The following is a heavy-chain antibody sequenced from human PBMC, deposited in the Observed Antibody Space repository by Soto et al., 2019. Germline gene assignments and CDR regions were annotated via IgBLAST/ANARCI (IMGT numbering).Heavy chain of an antibody. V-gene: IGHV4-34*01. Sequence: SETLSLTCVVYGGSFSGYYWNWIRQPPGKGLEWIGDINYSGGTNYNPSLKSRVTISIDTSKNQFSLKLNSVTAADTAVYYCARGEDYGGNTPNDFWGQGTLVTVSS. D-gene: IGHD4-17*01. J-gene: IGHJ4*02. CDR1: GGSFSGYY. CDR3: ARGEDYGGNTPNDF. CDR2: INYSGGT.